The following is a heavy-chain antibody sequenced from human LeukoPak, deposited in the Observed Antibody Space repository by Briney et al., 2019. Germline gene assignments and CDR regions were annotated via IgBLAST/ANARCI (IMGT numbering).Heavy chain of an antibody. CDR3: ARGNSFSSGWSPSYHYYGMDV. CDR2: INPSGGST. CDR1: GYTFTSYY. Sequence: ASVKVSCKASGYTFTSYYMHWVRQAPGQGLEWMGIINPSGGSTSYAQKFQGRVTMTRDTSTSTVYMELSSLRSEDTAVYYCARGNSFSSGWSPSYHYYGMDVWGKGTTVTVSS. J-gene: IGHJ6*04. D-gene: IGHD6-19*01. V-gene: IGHV1-46*01.